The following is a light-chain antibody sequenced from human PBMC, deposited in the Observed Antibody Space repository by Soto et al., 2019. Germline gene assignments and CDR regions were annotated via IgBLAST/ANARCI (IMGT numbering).Light chain of an antibody. CDR1: QSFSSSY. CDR2: GAS. V-gene: IGKV3D-15*01. J-gene: IGKJ1*01. Sequence: EIVSTQSPGTLSLSPGERATLTCRASQSFSSSYLVWYQQKPGQAPRLLIYGASSRATGIPARFSGSGSGTEFTLTISSLQSEDFAVYYCQQYNNWPWTFGQGTKVAIK. CDR3: QQYNNWPWT.